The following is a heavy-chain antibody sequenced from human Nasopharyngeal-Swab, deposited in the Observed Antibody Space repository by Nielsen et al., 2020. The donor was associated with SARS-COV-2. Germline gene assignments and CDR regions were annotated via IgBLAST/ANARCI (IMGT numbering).Heavy chain of an antibody. Sequence: WIRPPPGKGLEWIGYIYYSGSTYYNPSLKSRLTISVDTSKNQFSLKLSSVTAADTAVYYCARAPTVFGVVITAFDYWGQGALVTVSS. J-gene: IGHJ4*02. D-gene: IGHD3-3*01. V-gene: IGHV4-31*02. CDR2: IYYSGST. CDR3: ARAPTVFGVVITAFDY.